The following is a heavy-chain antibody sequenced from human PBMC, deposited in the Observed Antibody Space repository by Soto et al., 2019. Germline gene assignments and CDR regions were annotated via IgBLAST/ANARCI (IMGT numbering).Heavy chain of an antibody. V-gene: IGHV3-23*01. CDR3: AKDLPREEYLLPTPPDWFDP. J-gene: IGHJ5*02. D-gene: IGHD2-2*01. Sequence: EVQLLESGGGLVQPGGSLRLSCAASGFTFSSYAMSWVRQAPGKGLEWVSAISGSGGSTYYADSVKGRFTISRDNSKNTLYLQMNSLRAEDTAVYYCAKDLPREEYLLPTPPDWFDPWGQGTLVTVSS. CDR1: GFTFSSYA. CDR2: ISGSGGST.